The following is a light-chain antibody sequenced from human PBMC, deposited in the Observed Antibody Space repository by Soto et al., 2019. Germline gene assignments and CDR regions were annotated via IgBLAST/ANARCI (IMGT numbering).Light chain of an antibody. CDR2: ITS. J-gene: IGKJ4*01. CDR3: QQGSAFPLT. V-gene: IGKV1-12*01. Sequence: QMTQSPSSVSASIGDRVTITCRASQGLSGWLAWYLQQPGTAPKVLISITSRLQSGVPSRFSGSGSGTDFTLTISSLQPEDAGTYYCQQGSAFPLTFGGWTKVEIK. CDR1: QGLSGW.